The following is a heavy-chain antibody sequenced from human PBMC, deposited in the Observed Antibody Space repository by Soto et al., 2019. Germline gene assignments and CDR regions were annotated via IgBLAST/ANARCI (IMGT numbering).Heavy chain of an antibody. CDR2: IVDTGGRT. CDR1: GFIFSNFA. Sequence: QLGGSLRLSCEASGFIFSNFAMNWVRQAPGKGLEWVSGIVDTGGRTFYADSVKGRFTISRDNSKNTLYLQMDSLRVKATAVYHCAPARAAISCYNSDVWGQGTTFTVSS. D-gene: IGHD2-2*02. J-gene: IGHJ6*02. CDR3: APARAAISCYNSDV. V-gene: IGHV3-23*01.